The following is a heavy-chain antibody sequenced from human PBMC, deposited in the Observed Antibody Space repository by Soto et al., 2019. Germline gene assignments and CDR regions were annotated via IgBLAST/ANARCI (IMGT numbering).Heavy chain of an antibody. CDR2: ISYDGGNK. V-gene: IGHV3-30-3*01. D-gene: IGHD6-19*01. J-gene: IGHJ4*02. Sequence: GGSLRLSCAASGFTFSSYAMHWVRQAPGMGLEWVTVISYDGGNKYYADSVKGRFTISRDNSKNTLYLQMNSLRAEDTAVYYCASHHPGIAVTGGGFDYWGQGTLVTVSS. CDR3: ASHHPGIAVTGGGFDY. CDR1: GFTFSSYA.